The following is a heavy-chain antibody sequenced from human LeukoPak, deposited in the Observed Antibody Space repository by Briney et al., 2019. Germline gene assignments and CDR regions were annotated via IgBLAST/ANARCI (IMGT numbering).Heavy chain of an antibody. CDR2: IRYDGSNK. J-gene: IGHJ4*02. CDR1: GFTSSSYG. D-gene: IGHD6-19*01. Sequence: GGSLRLSCAASGFTSSSYGMHWVRQAPGKGLEWVAFIRYDGSNKYYADSVKGRFTISRDNSKNTLYLQMNSLRAEDTAVYYCVKDLQWLSLVDYWGQGTLVTVSS. CDR3: VKDLQWLSLVDY. V-gene: IGHV3-30*02.